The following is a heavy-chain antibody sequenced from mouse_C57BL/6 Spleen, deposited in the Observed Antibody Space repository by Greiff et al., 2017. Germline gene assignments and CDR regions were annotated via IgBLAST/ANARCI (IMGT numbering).Heavy chain of an antibody. CDR1: GFNIKDDY. V-gene: IGHV14-4*01. CDR2: IDPENGDT. CDR3: TTPFWFAY. Sequence: VQLQQSGAELVRPGASVTLSCTASGFNIKDDYMHWVKQRPEQGLEWIGWIDPENGDTEYASKFQGKATITADTSSNTAYLQLSSLTSEDTAVYYCTTPFWFAYWGQGTLVTVSA. J-gene: IGHJ3*01.